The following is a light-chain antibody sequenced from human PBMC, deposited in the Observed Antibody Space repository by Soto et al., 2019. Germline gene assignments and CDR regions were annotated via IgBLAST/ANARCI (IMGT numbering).Light chain of an antibody. V-gene: IGLV2-8*01. CDR3: SSYAGSNNFGVV. Sequence: QSALTQPPSASGCPGQSVTISCTGTSSDVGGYNYVSWYQQHPGKAPKLMIYEVSKRPSGVPDRFSGSMSGNTASLTVSGLQAEDEADYYCSSYAGSNNFGVVFGGGTKLTVL. CDR1: SSDVGGYNY. J-gene: IGLJ2*01. CDR2: EVS.